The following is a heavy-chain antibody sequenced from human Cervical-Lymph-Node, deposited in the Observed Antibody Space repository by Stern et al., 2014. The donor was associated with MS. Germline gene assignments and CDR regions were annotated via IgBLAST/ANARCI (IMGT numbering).Heavy chain of an antibody. CDR3: ARDHFTTSLDV. CDR1: GGSISSDNYY. Sequence: VQLAESGPGLVKPSQPLSLTCTVSGGSISSDNYYWTWIRPPPGKGLAWIGHLYYSGPTYSHPSLTSRVSLTVDTSLHLFSLRLSAVTAADTAVYYCARDHFTTSLDVWGHGTTVTVSS. V-gene: IGHV4-31*03. CDR2: LYYSGPT. J-gene: IGHJ6*02. D-gene: IGHD3-22*01.